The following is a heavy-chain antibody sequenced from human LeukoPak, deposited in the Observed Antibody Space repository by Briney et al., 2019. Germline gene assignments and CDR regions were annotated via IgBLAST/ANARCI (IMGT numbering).Heavy chain of an antibody. CDR3: ARDVRGYYYDEGRHY. D-gene: IGHD5-18*01. V-gene: IGHV4-39*07. Sequence: PSETLSLTCTVSGGSMSSSSYYWGWIRQPPGKGLEWIGSISYSGSTYYNPSLKSRVTISVDTSKKQFFLKLSSVTAADTAIYYCARDVRGYYYDEGRHYWGQGTLVTVSS. J-gene: IGHJ4*02. CDR2: ISYSGST. CDR1: GGSMSSSSYY.